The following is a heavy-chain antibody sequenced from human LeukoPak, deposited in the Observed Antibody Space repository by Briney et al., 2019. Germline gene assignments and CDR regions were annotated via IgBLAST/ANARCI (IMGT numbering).Heavy chain of an antibody. CDR3: ARIWVDTDNWYFDL. D-gene: IGHD5-18*01. J-gene: IGHJ2*01. CDR1: GGSFSGYY. CDR2: INHSGST. Sequence: PSETLSLTCAVYGGSFSGYYWSWIRQPPGKGLEWIGEINHSGSTNYNPSLKSRVTISVDTSKNQFSLKLSSVTAADTAVYYCARIWVDTDNWYFDLWGRGTLVTVSS. V-gene: IGHV4-34*01.